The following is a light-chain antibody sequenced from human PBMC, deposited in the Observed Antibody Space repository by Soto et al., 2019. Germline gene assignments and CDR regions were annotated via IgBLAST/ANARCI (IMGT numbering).Light chain of an antibody. CDR1: QSVSSSF. J-gene: IGKJ1*01. Sequence: EIVLTQSPGTLSLSPGERATLSCRASQSVSSSFLAWYQHKPDQAPRLLIYGSSSRATAIPDRFSGSGSGTDFTLTISRLEPEDFAVYYCQQYGSSLTWAFGQGTKVEIK. CDR3: QQYGSSLTWA. CDR2: GSS. V-gene: IGKV3-20*01.